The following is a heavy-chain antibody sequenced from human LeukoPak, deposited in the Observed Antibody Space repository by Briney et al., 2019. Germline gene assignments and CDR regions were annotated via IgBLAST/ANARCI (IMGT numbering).Heavy chain of an antibody. CDR1: GYTLNELS. CDR2: FDPENGET. J-gene: IGHJ4*02. Sequence: ASVKVSCKVSGYTLNELSMYWVRQAPGKGLEWMGRFDPENGETLYAQKFQGRVTMTEDTSTDTAYMELSSLRSEDTAVYCCARGPIGAPDYYFDYWGQGTLVTVSS. D-gene: IGHD3-10*01. V-gene: IGHV1-24*01. CDR3: ARGPIGAPDYYFDY.